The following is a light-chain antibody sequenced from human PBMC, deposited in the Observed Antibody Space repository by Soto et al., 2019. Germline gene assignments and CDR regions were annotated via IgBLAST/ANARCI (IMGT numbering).Light chain of an antibody. CDR1: LSVSTS. J-gene: IGKJ4*01. V-gene: IGKV3-11*01. CDR3: QQRSKWPLT. CDR2: DAA. Sequence: EIVLTQSPVTLSLSPGERATLSCRASLSVSTSLDWYQQKPCQSPRLLIYDAAHRATGIPVRFSGGGSWTDFTLTISSLEPEDSAVYYCQQRSKWPLTFGGGTKVEIK.